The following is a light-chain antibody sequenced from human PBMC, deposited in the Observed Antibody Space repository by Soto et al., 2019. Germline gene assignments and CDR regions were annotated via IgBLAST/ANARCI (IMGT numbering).Light chain of an antibody. J-gene: IGLJ3*02. CDR3: ETWDSSSWV. CDR2: LKGSGTY. Sequence: QLVLTQSSSASASLGSSVKLTCALSSGHSHYTIAWHQQQPGEAPRFLMKLKGSGTYNKGSGVPDRFSGSSSGADRYLTISNVQFDDEADYYCETWDSSSWVFGGGTKLTVL. V-gene: IGLV4-60*02. CDR1: SGHSHYT.